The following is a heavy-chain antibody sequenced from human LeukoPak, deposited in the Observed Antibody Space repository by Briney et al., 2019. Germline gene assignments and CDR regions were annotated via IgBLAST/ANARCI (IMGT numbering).Heavy chain of an antibody. CDR3: TTGAVVVTS. CDR1: GFTFSNAW. Sequence: PGGSLRLACAASGFTFSNAWMSWVREAPGKGREWGGRIKSKTDGGTTDYAAPVKGRFTISRDDSKNTLYLQMNSLKTEDTAVYYGTTGAVVVTSGGQGTLVTVSS. D-gene: IGHD2-15*01. CDR2: IKSKTDGGTT. V-gene: IGHV3-15*01. J-gene: IGHJ4*02.